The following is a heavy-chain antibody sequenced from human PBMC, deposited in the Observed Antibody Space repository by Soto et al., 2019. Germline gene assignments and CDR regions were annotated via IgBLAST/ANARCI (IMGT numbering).Heavy chain of an antibody. CDR3: ARALTGYSVSTWFDP. Sequence: QVQLQESGPGLVKPSQTLSLTCTVSGGSISSGVYYWSWIRQHPGKGLEWIGDIYYSGSTYYNPSLKCRVTLSVDTSKNQFSLRLSSVTAADTAVYYCARALTGYSVSTWFDPWGQGTLVTVSS. CDR2: IYYSGST. J-gene: IGHJ5*02. D-gene: IGHD2-15*01. CDR1: GGSISSGVYY. V-gene: IGHV4-31*03.